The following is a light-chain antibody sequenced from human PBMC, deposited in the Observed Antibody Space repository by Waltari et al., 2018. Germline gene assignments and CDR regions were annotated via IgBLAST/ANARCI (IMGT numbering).Light chain of an antibody. CDR1: TSLVYSDGNIY. V-gene: IGKV2-30*01. CDR3: MQCLFSPHS. Sequence: EVVVTQSTLSLPVSLGQPASISCRSSTSLVYSDGNIYLHWFQHWPGQSPWRLIYLVSNRVSGVPDRFRGTRSCTGFTLIVSRVEAEDVGVYYCMQCLFSPHSFGPVTKLEIQ. J-gene: IGKJ2*01. CDR2: LVS.